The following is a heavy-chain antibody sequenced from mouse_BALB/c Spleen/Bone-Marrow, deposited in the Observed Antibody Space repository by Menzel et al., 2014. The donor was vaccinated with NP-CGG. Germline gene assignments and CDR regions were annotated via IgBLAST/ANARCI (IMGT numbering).Heavy chain of an antibody. CDR3: ARWELGRAWLAY. V-gene: IGHV14-3*02. CDR1: VFNIKDTY. D-gene: IGHD4-1*01. J-gene: IGHJ3*01. CDR2: IDPANGNT. Sequence: VQLQQSGAELVKPGASVKLSCTASVFNIKDTYMHWVKQRPEQGLEWIGRIDPANGNTKYDPKFQGKATITADTSSNTAYLQLSSLTSEDTAVYCCARWELGRAWLAYWGQGTLVTVSA.